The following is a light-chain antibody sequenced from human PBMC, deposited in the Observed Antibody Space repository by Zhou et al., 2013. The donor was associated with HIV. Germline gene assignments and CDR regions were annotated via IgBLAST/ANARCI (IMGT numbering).Light chain of an antibody. CDR1: QSVSSN. CDR3: HQYDNWGS. CDR2: GAS. V-gene: IGKV3-15*01. J-gene: IGKJ4*01. Sequence: EIVMTQSPATLSVSPGERVTLSCRASQSVSSNLAWYQQKPGQAPRLLIYGASTRATGFPARFSGGGSGTEFTLTISSMQSEDFAVYYCHQYDNWGSFGGGPRWRSN.